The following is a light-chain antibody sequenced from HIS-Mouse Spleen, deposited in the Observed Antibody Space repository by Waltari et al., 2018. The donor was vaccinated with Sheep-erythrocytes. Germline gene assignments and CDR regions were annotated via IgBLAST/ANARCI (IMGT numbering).Light chain of an antibody. CDR1: SSDVGGYTY. Sequence: QSALTQPRSVSGSPGQSDTISCTGTSSDVGGYTYVSWYQHHPGKATKLMIYDVSKRPSGVPHGFSGSKSGNTASLTISGLQAEDEADYYCCSYAGSYNHVFATGTKVTVL. CDR3: CSYAGSYNHV. V-gene: IGLV2-11*01. J-gene: IGLJ1*01. CDR2: DVS.